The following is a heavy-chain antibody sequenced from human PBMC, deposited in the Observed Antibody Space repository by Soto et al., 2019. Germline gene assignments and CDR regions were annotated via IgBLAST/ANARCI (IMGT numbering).Heavy chain of an antibody. J-gene: IGHJ4*02. V-gene: IGHV1-2*04. Sequence: AASVKVSCKASGDTIRSYAISWVRHAPRQGLEWMAWINPNTGDTKYAPKFQDWVTVTRDTSISTAYMELSSLKSDDTAVYFCARALCSGGYCYSPYFDSWGQGTLVTVSS. D-gene: IGHD2-15*01. CDR3: ARALCSGGYCYSPYFDS. CDR1: GDTIRSYA. CDR2: INPNTGDT.